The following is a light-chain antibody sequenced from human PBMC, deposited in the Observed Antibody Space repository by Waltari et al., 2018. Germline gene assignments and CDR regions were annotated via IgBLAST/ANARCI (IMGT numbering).Light chain of an antibody. CDR3: QSHDSSLSGSL. CDR1: NSNVGARYD. J-gene: IGLJ2*01. Sequence: QSVLTQPPSVSGAPGQRVTISCTGTNSNVGARYDVHWYQQVPGTAPKLLIYSNNRRPSGVPDRFSGSHSGTSASLTISGLQPEDEADYYCQSHDSSLSGSLFGGGTKVTVL. CDR2: SNN. V-gene: IGLV1-40*01.